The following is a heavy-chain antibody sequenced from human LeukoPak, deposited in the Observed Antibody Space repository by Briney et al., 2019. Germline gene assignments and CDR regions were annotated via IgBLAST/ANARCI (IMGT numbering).Heavy chain of an antibody. D-gene: IGHD3-9*01. Sequence: GGSLRLSCAASGFTFSSYEMNWVRQAPGKGLEWVSYISSSGSTIYYADSVKGRFTISRDNAKHLLYLQMNSLRAEDTAVYYCARTYFDILTGYNPYFDYWGQGILVTVSS. V-gene: IGHV3-48*03. CDR1: GFTFSSYE. CDR2: ISSSGSTI. CDR3: ARTYFDILTGYNPYFDY. J-gene: IGHJ4*02.